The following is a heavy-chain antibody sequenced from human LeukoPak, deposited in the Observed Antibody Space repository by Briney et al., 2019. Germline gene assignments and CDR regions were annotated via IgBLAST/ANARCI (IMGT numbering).Heavy chain of an antibody. Sequence: GGSLRLSCAASGFTVSSNYMSWVRQAPGKGLEWVSVIYSGGSTDYADSVKGRFTISRHNSKNTLYLQMNNLRTEDAAVYYCARDFKLGKGFDHWGQGTLVSVSS. J-gene: IGHJ4*02. V-gene: IGHV3-53*04. D-gene: IGHD7-27*01. CDR2: IYSGGST. CDR1: GFTVSSNY. CDR3: ARDFKLGKGFDH.